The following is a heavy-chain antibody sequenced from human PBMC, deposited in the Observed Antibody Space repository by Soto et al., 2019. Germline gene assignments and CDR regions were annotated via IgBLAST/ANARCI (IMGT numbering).Heavy chain of an antibody. V-gene: IGHV3-7*03. J-gene: IGHJ3*02. CDR2: IKQDGSEK. Sequence: RESLRISCASSVFSFSIYWMSWVGQAPGKGLEWVANIKQDGSEKYYVDSVKGRFTISRDNAKNSLYLQMNSLRAEDTAVYYCANCGSNDAFDIWGHGTMVTVSS. CDR3: ANCGSNDAFDI. D-gene: IGHD3-16*01. CDR1: VFSFSIYW.